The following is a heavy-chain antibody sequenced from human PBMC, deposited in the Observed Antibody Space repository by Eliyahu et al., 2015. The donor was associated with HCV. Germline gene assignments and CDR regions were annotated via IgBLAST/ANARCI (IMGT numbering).Heavy chain of an antibody. D-gene: IGHD4-23*01. CDR3: ARATADALTTVVTGDDAFDI. J-gene: IGHJ3*02. CDR2: IIPILGIA. CDR1: GGTFSSYT. Sequence: QVQLVQSGAEVKKPGSSVKVSCXASGGTFSSYTISWVRQAPGQGLEWMGRIIPILGIANYAQKFQGRVTITADKSTSTAYMELSSLRSEDTAVYYCARATADALTTVVTGDDAFDIWGQGTMVTVSS. V-gene: IGHV1-69*02.